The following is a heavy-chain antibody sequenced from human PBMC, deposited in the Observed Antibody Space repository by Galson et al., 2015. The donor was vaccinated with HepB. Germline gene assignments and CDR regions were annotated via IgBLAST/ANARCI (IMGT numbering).Heavy chain of an antibody. Sequence: SLRLSCAASGFTFSNAWMSWVRQAPGKGLEWVGRIKSKTDGGTTDYAAPVKGRFTISRDDSKNTLYLQMNSLKTEDTAVYYCTTVHRYYYYYYMDVWGKGTTVTVSS. CDR2: IKSKTDGGTT. J-gene: IGHJ6*03. V-gene: IGHV3-15*01. CDR3: TTVHRYYYYYYMDV. CDR1: GFTFSNAW.